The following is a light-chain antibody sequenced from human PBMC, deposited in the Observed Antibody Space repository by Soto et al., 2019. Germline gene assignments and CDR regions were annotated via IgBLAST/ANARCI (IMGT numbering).Light chain of an antibody. CDR1: SSDVGGYNY. CDR2: DVS. Sequence: QSALTQPASVSGSPGQSITISCTGTSSDVGGYNYVSWYQQHPGKAPKLMIYDVSNRPSGVSNRFSGSKSGNTASLTISGLQAELEADYYCSSYTSSSTYVFGTGTKLTVL. J-gene: IGLJ1*01. V-gene: IGLV2-14*01. CDR3: SSYTSSSTYV.